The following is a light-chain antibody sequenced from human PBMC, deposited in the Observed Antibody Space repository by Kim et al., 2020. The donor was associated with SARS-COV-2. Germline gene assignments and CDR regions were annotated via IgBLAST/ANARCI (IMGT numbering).Light chain of an antibody. V-gene: IGKV1-8*01. CDR2: AAS. Sequence: AIRITQSPSSLSASTGDRVTITCRASQGISSYLAWYQQKPGKAPKLLIYAASTLQSGVPSRFSGSGSGTDFTLTISCLQSEDFATYYCQQANNFPLTFGGGTKVDIK. J-gene: IGKJ4*01. CDR3: QQANNFPLT. CDR1: QGISSY.